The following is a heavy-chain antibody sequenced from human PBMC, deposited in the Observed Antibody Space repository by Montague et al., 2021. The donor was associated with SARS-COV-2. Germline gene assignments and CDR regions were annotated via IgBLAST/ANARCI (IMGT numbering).Heavy chain of an antibody. J-gene: IGHJ6*02. CDR2: VYYSGST. D-gene: IGHD2-2*03. Sequence: SETLSLTCTVSGCSISSSSYYWGWIRQPPGKGLEWIGSVYYSGSTYYNPSLKSRVTISVATSKNQFFLKLCSVTAAATAVYYCARDGYLSFENLSGPRRYYDCMDVWGQGTTVTVSS. CDR3: ARDGYLSFENLSGPRRYYDCMDV. V-gene: IGHV4-39*07. CDR1: GCSISSSSYY.